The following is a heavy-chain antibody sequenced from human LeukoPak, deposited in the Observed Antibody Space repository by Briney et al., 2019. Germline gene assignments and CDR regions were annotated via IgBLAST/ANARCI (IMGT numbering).Heavy chain of an antibody. V-gene: IGHV3-23*01. D-gene: IGHD2-15*01. CDR2: ISSGGHDAT. Sequence: PGGSLRLSCAASGFSFSDYAMVWVRQAPRKGLEWVSGISSGGHDATFYADSVKGRFTVSRDNSKNTLYLQMNFLRVEDTAVYYCTRDRPSIGRSDYWGQGTLVTVSS. J-gene: IGHJ4*02. CDR1: GFSFSDYA. CDR3: TRDRPSIGRSDY.